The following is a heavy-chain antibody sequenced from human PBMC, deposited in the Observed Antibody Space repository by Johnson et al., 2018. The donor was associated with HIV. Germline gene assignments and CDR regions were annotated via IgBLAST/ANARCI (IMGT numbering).Heavy chain of an antibody. CDR2: IYSGGST. Sequence: VQLVESGGGLIQPGGSLRLSCAASGFIVSSNYMNWVRQAPGKGLEWVSVIYSGGSTYHADSVKGRFIISRDNSKSTLYLQMNSLRAEDTAVYYCARDSGEQLRYAFDIWGQGTMVTVSS. J-gene: IGHJ3*02. V-gene: IGHV3-53*01. D-gene: IGHD3-10*01. CDR1: GFIVSSNY. CDR3: ARDSGEQLRYAFDI.